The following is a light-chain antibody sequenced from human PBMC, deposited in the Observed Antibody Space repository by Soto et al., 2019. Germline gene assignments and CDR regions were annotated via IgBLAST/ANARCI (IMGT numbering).Light chain of an antibody. CDR3: GSYEGRLV. CDR1: SSDVGSYNL. CDR2: EGS. Sequence: QSALTQPASVSGSPGQSITISCTGTSSDVGSYNLVSWYQQHPGKAPKLMIYEGSKRPSGVSNRFSGSKSGNTASLTISGLKAEDEPDYNCGSYEGRLVSGGGPSSPS. J-gene: IGLJ2*01. V-gene: IGLV2-23*01.